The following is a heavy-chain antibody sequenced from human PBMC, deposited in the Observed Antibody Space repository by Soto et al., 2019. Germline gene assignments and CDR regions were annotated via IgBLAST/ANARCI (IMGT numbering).Heavy chain of an antibody. D-gene: IGHD3-9*01. V-gene: IGHV4-4*02. CDR1: GGSISSSNW. CDR2: IYHSGST. CDR3: ARHSPPMYDILTGTTLDPYYGMDV. J-gene: IGHJ6*02. Sequence: NPSETLSLTCAVSGGSISSSNWWSWVRQPPGKGLEWIGEIYHSGSTNYNPSLKSRVTISVDKSKNQFSLKLSSVTAADTAVYYCARHSPPMYDILTGTTLDPYYGMDVWGQGTTVTVSS.